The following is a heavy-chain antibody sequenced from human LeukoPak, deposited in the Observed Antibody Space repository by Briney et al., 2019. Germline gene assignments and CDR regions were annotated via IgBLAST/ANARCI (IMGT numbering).Heavy chain of an antibody. CDR2: IKQDGSEK. J-gene: IGHJ5*02. D-gene: IGHD1-7*01. CDR1: GFNFNNYW. Sequence: GGSLRLSCAASGFNFNNYWMSWLRQAPGKGLEWVANIKQDGSEKYYVDSVKGRFTISRDNAKNSLYLQMNSLRAEDTAVYYCARGPHNWNYDWFDPWGQGTLVTVSS. CDR3: ARGPHNWNYDWFDP. V-gene: IGHV3-7*03.